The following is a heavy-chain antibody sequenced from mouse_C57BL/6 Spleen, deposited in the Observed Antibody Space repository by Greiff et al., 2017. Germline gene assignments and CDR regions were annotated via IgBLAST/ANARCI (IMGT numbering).Heavy chain of an antibody. CDR1: GFTFSDYG. CDR2: ISSGSSTI. CDR3: AREGGYAWFAY. J-gene: IGHJ3*01. D-gene: IGHD2-2*01. V-gene: IGHV5-17*01. Sequence: EVKLMESGGGLVKPGGSLKLSCAASGFTFSDYGMHWVRQAPEKGLEWVAYISSGSSTIYYADTVKGRFTISRDNAKNTLFLQMTSLRSEDTAMYYCAREGGYAWFAYWGQGTLVTVSA.